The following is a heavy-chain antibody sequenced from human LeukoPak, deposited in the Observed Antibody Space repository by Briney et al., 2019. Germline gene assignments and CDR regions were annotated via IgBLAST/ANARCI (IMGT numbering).Heavy chain of an antibody. Sequence: PGGSLRLSCAASGFTFSSYAMSWVRQAPGKGLEWVAVISYDGSNKYYADSVKGRFTISRDNSKNTLYLQMNSLRAEDTAVYYCARAAAAGFYYYYYMDVWGKGTMVTVSS. D-gene: IGHD6-13*01. CDR1: GFTFSSYA. CDR2: ISYDGSNK. V-gene: IGHV3-30*04. CDR3: ARAAAAGFYYYYYMDV. J-gene: IGHJ6*03.